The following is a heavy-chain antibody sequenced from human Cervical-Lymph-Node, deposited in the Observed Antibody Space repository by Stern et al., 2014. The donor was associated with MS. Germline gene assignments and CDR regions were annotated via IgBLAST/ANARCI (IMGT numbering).Heavy chain of an antibody. D-gene: IGHD5-12*01. J-gene: IGHJ5*01. CDR3: ARVNSGYNWFDY. V-gene: IGHV4-4*02. Sequence: QVQLQESGPGLVKPSGTLSLTCAVSGGSISNTNWWGWVRQTPGMGLEWIGEIYHSGTTNFSPSLKSRVTTSVDKSKNQFSLELKSVTAADTAIYYCARVNSGYNWFDYWGQGTLVTVSS. CDR2: IYHSGTT. CDR1: GGSISNTNW.